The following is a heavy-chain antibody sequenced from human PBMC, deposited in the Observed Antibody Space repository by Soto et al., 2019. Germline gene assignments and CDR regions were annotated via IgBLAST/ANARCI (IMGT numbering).Heavy chain of an antibody. CDR2: INHSGST. D-gene: IGHD4-17*01. V-gene: IGHV4-34*01. J-gene: IGHJ3*02. CDR1: GGSLSGYY. Sequence: SETLSLTCAVYGGSLSGYYWSWIRQPPGKGLEWIGEINHSGSTNYNPSLKSRVTISVDTSKNQFSLKLSSVTAADTAVYYCARASGDYEDAFDIWGQGTMVTVSS. CDR3: ARASGDYEDAFDI.